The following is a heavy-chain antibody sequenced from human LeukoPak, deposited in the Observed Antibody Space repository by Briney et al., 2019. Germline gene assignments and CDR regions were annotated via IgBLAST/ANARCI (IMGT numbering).Heavy chain of an antibody. CDR2: ISGSGGTT. J-gene: IGHJ4*02. D-gene: IGHD1-26*01. Sequence: PGGSLRLSCVASGFTFSSFGMRWVRQAPGKGLEWVSAISGSGGTTYYADSVKGRFTISRDNSKNTLYLQMNSLRAEDTAVYYCAKAGPGIVVAATDFDYWGQGTLVTVSS. V-gene: IGHV3-23*01. CDR3: AKAGPGIVVAATDFDY. CDR1: GFTFSSFG.